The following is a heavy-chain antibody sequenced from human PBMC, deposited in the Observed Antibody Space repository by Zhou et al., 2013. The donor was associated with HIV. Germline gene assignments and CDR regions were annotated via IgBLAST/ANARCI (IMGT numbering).Heavy chain of an antibody. Sequence: QVYLVQSGAEVKKPGSSVKVSCKASGGTFRSYSISWVRQAPRQGLEWMGRILPSMDLTYYAQKFQGRVTITADKSTNIVFMEMSSLRFDDTAIYYCVDSGYDRETLRFDYWGLGTLVTVSS. CDR1: GGTFRSYS. CDR2: ILPSMDLT. V-gene: IGHV1-69*02. D-gene: IGHD6-25*01. CDR3: VDSGYDRETLRFDY. J-gene: IGHJ4*02.